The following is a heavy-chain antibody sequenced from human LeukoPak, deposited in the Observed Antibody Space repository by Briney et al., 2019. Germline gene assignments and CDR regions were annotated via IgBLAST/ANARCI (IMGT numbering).Heavy chain of an antibody. J-gene: IGHJ5*02. CDR1: GFTFSSYSM. D-gene: IGHD6-13*01. V-gene: IGHV4-4*02. Sequence: PGGSLRLSCAASGFTFSSYSMNWVRQAPGKGLEWIGEIYHSGSTNYNPSLKSRVTISVDKSKNQFSLKLSSVTAADTAVYYCARDSIAAAGNLIFDPWGQGTLVTVSS. CDR3: ARDSIAAAGNLIFDP. CDR2: IYHSGST.